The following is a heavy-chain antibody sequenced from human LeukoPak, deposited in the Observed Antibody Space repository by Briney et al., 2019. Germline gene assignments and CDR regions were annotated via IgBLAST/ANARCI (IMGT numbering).Heavy chain of an antibody. D-gene: IGHD3-22*01. CDR1: GFTFSNYD. J-gene: IGHJ4*02. V-gene: IGHV3-13*01. CDR3: ARDANYYDSSGYSNYFDY. Sequence: GGSLRLSCAASGFTFSNYDMHWVRQVTGKGLEWVSAIGTTGDTYYPGSVKGRFTISRENAKNSLYLQMNSLRAEDTAVYYCARDANYYDSSGYSNYFDYWGQGTLVTVSS. CDR2: IGTTGDT.